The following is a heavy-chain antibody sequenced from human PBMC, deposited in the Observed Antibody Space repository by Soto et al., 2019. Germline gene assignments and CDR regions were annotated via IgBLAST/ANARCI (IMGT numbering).Heavy chain of an antibody. CDR2: ISSSSSYI. Sequence: PGGSLRLSCAASGFTFSSYSMNWVRQAPGKGLEWVSSISSSSSYIYYADSVKGRFTISRDNAKNSLYLQMNSLRAEDTAVYYCARDQISSYAPANWFDPWGQGTLVTVSS. D-gene: IGHD2-2*01. J-gene: IGHJ5*02. V-gene: IGHV3-21*01. CDR3: ARDQISSYAPANWFDP. CDR1: GFTFSSYS.